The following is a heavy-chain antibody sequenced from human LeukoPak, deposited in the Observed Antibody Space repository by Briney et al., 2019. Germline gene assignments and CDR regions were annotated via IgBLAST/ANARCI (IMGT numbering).Heavy chain of an antibody. Sequence: PGGSLRLSCAASGFTFSSYSMNWVRQAPGKGLEWVSSTSSSSTYIYYADSVKGRFTISRDNAKNSLYLQMNSLRAEDTGVYYCARGEAAAGTNFDYWGQGTLVTVSS. V-gene: IGHV3-21*01. J-gene: IGHJ4*02. D-gene: IGHD6-13*01. CDR3: ARGEAAAGTNFDY. CDR1: GFTFSSYS. CDR2: TSSSSTYI.